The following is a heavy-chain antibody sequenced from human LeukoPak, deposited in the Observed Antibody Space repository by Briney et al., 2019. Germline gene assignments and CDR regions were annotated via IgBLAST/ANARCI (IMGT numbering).Heavy chain of an antibody. CDR3: ARGRDAYKVGNF. CDR1: GGSINYNYC. Sequence: SETLSLTCTVSGGSINYNYCWAWIRHPPGKGPEWIGTIYNSDYTYYNPSLTGRVTISMDTSKNQFSLTVTSVTAADTAVYYCARGRDAYKVGNFWGQGALVTVSS. CDR2: IYNSDYT. V-gene: IGHV4-39*07. D-gene: IGHD5-24*01. J-gene: IGHJ4*02.